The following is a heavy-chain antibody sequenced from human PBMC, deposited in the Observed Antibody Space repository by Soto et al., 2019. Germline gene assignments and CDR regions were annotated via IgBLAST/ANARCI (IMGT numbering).Heavy chain of an antibody. CDR1: GYSFTSYW. CDR3: ARAYYYDSSGYLGLYYYYGMDV. D-gene: IGHD3-22*01. Sequence: PGESLKISCKGSGYSFTSYWISWVRQMPGKGLEWMGRIDPSDSYTNYSPSFQGHVTISADKSISTAYLQWRSLKASDTAMYYCARAYYYDSSGYLGLYYYYGMDVWGQGTTVTVSS. CDR2: IDPSDSYT. V-gene: IGHV5-10-1*01. J-gene: IGHJ6*02.